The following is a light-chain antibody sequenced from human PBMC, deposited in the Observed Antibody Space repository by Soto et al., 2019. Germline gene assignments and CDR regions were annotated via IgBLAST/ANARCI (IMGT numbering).Light chain of an antibody. J-gene: IGKJ4*01. Sequence: EIVLTQSPGTLSLSPGERATLSCRASRSVSSSYLAWYQQKPGQAPRLLIYGASSRATGIPDRFSASGSGTDFTLTISRLEPEDFAVYYRQQYGSSPLTFGGGTKVEIK. CDR1: RSVSSSY. CDR2: GAS. V-gene: IGKV3-20*01. CDR3: QQYGSSPLT.